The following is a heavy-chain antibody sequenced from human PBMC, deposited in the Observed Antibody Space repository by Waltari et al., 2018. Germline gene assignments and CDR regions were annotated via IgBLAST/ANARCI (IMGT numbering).Heavy chain of an antibody. D-gene: IGHD6-19*01. J-gene: IGHJ3*02. CDR1: GGTFSSYA. V-gene: IGHV1-69*08. Sequence: QVQLVQSGAEVKKPGSSVKVSCKASGGTFSSYAISWVRQAPGQGLEWMGRIIPIFGTANYAQKFQGRVTITADKSTSTAYMELSSLRSEDTAVYYCASALRVRRIAVAGRAFDIWGQGTMVTVSS. CDR2: IIPIFGTA. CDR3: ASALRVRRIAVAGRAFDI.